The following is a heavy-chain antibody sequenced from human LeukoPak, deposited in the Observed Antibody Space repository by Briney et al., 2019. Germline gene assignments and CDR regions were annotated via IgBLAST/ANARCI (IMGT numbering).Heavy chain of an antibody. CDR2: IYPGDSDT. V-gene: IGHV5-51*01. CDR3: ARQPLRNYSWFDP. J-gene: IGHJ5*02. CDR1: GYTFTSYW. Sequence: RGDSLKISCKGSGYTFTSYWIGWVRQMPGKGLEWMGIIYPGDSDTRYSPSFQGQVTISADKSISTAYLQWSSLKASDTAIYYCARQPLRNYSWFDPWGQGTLVTVSS.